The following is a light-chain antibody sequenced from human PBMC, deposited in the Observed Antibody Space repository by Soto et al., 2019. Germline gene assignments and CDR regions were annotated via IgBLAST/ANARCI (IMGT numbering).Light chain of an antibody. CDR3: QQYYTTPRT. J-gene: IGKJ1*01. CDR2: WAS. Sequence: DIVMTQSPDSLTVSLGERATINCKSSQTDLYSSNNKNYLAWYQHKPGQPPKLLIYWASTREIGVPDRFSGSGSATDFTLTISSLQAEDVAVYYCQQYYTTPRTFGQGNKVEIK. CDR1: QTDLYSSNNKNY. V-gene: IGKV4-1*01.